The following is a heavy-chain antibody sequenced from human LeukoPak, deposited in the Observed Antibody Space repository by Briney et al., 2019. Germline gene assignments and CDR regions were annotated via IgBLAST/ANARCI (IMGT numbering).Heavy chain of an antibody. D-gene: IGHD2-21*02. CDR1: GYSFTNSW. CDR2: IYPGDSDT. Sequence: GESLKISCKGSGYSFTNSWIGWVRQMPGKGLEWMGIIYPGDSDTRYNPSFQGQVTMSADKSISTAYLQWSSLKASGTAMYYCARPHIEVVTPVGFDIWGQGTMVTVSS. J-gene: IGHJ3*02. V-gene: IGHV5-51*01. CDR3: ARPHIEVVTPVGFDI.